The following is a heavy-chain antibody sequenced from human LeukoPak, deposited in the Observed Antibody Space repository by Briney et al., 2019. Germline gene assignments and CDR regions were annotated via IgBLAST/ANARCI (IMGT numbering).Heavy chain of an antibody. CDR1: GFTFSSYS. CDR3: AKYLAVAGFDY. CDR2: ISSSSTYI. V-gene: IGHV3-21*01. J-gene: IGHJ4*02. Sequence: GGSLRLSCAASGFTFSSYSMNWVRQAPGKGLEWVSSISSSSTYIYYADSVKGRFTISRDNAKNSLYLQMNSLRAEDTAVYYCAKYLAVAGFDYWGQGTLVTVSS. D-gene: IGHD6-19*01.